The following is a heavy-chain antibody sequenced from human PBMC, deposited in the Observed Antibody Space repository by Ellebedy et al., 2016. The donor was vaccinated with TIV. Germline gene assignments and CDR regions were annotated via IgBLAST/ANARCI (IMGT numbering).Heavy chain of an antibody. CDR1: GGSFSGYY. Sequence: SETLSLTCAVYGGSFSGYYWSWIRQTPGKGLEWIGEINQSGRTNYNPSLDKGRVTISIDGPQNQFSLKLSSVTAADTAVYYCARDSKKGWAFDIWGQGTMVTVSS. V-gene: IGHV4-34*01. CDR2: INQSGRT. J-gene: IGHJ3*02. D-gene: IGHD6-19*01. CDR3: ARDSKKGWAFDI.